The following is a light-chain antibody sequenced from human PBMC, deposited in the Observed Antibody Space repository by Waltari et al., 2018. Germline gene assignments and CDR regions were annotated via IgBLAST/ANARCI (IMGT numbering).Light chain of an antibody. J-gene: IGLJ1*01. CDR2: GQN. CDR1: SLRSYY. CDR3: SSRDSGAHRHV. Sequence: SSELTQDPAVSVAVGQTVRITCQGDSLRSYYATWYQQKAGQAPILVIYGQNKRPSGIPDRFSGSYSGRTASLTITGAQAEDEADYYCSSRDSGAHRHVFGTGTKLTVL. V-gene: IGLV3-19*01.